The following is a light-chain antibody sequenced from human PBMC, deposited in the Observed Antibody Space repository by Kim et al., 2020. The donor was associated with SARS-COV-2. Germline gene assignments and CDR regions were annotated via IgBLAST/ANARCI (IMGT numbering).Light chain of an antibody. J-gene: IGLJ3*02. CDR2: END. CDR3: QSYHDNAWV. CDR1: SGSISSDV. V-gene: IGLV6-57*01. Sequence: GKTVILPCTRSSGSISSDVVQWFQQRPGTSPTTVIYENDVRPSGVPDRFSGFVDSSSNSASLTISGLKTEDEADYYCQSYHDNAWVFGGGTQLTVL.